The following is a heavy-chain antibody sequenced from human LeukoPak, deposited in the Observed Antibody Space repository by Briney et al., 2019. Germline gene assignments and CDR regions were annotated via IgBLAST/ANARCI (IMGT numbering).Heavy chain of an antibody. CDR3: AKFFGDIAAPIRHPLDY. CDR2: ISGSGGST. D-gene: IGHD6-6*01. CDR1: GFTFSSYA. Sequence: PGGSLRLSCAASGFTFSSYAMSWVRQAPGKGLEWVSAISGSGGSTYYADSVKGRFTISRDNSKNTLYLQMNSLRAEDTAVYYCAKFFGDIAAPIRHPLDYWGQGTLVTVSS. J-gene: IGHJ4*02. V-gene: IGHV3-23*01.